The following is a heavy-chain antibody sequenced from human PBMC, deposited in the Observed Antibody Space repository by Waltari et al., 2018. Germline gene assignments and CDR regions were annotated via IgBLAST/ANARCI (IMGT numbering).Heavy chain of an antibody. D-gene: IGHD1-26*01. V-gene: IGHV4-39*01. CDR2: IYYSGST. Sequence: QLQLQESGPGLVKPSETLSLTCTVSGGSISSSSYYWGWIRQPPGKGLEWIGSIYYSGSTYYNPSLKSRVTISVDTSKNQFSLKLSSVTAADTAVYYCARHDDPGGGVSYGDYRGQGTLVTVSS. CDR3: ARHDDPGGGVSYGDY. J-gene: IGHJ4*02. CDR1: GGSISSSSYY.